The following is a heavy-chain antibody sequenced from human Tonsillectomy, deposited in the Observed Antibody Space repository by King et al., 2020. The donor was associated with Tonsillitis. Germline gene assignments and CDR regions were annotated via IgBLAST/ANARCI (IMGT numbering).Heavy chain of an antibody. V-gene: IGHV4-39*01. CDR1: GGSISSSSYY. Sequence: QLQESGPGLVKPSETLSLTCTVSGGSISSSSYYWGWIRQPPGKGLEGIGSIYYSGSTYYNPSLKSRVTISVDTSKNQFSLKLSSVTAADTAVYYCARLTYYDYVWGTYLDAFDIWGQGTMVTVSS. J-gene: IGHJ3*02. CDR3: ARLTYYDYVWGTYLDAFDI. CDR2: IYYSGST. D-gene: IGHD3-16*01.